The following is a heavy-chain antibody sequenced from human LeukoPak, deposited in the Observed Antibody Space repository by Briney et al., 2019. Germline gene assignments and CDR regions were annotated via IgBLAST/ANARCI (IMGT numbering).Heavy chain of an antibody. CDR2: ISWNSGSI. V-gene: IGHV3-9*03. J-gene: IGHJ4*02. D-gene: IGHD5-18*01. Sequence: GGSLRLSCAASGFTFDDYAMHWVRQAPGKGLEWVSGISWNSGSIGYADSVKGRFTISRDNAKNSLYLQMNSLRAEDMALYYCAKGAPRYSYAYYFDYWGQGTLVTVSS. CDR3: AKGAPRYSYAYYFDY. CDR1: GFTFDDYA.